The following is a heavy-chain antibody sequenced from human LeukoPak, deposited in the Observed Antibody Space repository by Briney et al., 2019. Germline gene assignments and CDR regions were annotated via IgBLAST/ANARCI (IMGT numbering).Heavy chain of an antibody. V-gene: IGHV1-24*01. Sequence: ASVKVSCKVSGNTFTDLSMNWVRQAPGKGLEWMGGFDPEDVETIYAQKFQGRVTMTEDTSTDTAYMELSSLRSEDTAVYYCATVSPSITMIVVVITDLRGAFDIWGQGTMVTVSS. CDR2: FDPEDVET. CDR3: ATVSPSITMIVVVITDLRGAFDI. D-gene: IGHD3-22*01. CDR1: GNTFTDLS. J-gene: IGHJ3*02.